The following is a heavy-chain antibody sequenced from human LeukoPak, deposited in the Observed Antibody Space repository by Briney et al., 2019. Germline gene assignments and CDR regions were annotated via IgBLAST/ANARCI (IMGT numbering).Heavy chain of an antibody. J-gene: IGHJ4*02. CDR1: GGSMRSFC. D-gene: IGHD6-19*01. CDR2: IYYSGNT. V-gene: IGHV4-59*01. CDR3: ARGGWSMDY. Sequence: PSETLSLTCTVSGGSMRSFCWSWIRQPPGRGLEWIGYIYYSGNTDYNPSLKSRVTISVDTSKNQFSLKLTSVTAADTAVYYCARGGWSMDYWGQGSLVTVSP.